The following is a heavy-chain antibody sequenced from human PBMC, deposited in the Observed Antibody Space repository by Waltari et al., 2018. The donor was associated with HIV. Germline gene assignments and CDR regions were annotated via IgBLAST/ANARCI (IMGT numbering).Heavy chain of an antibody. V-gene: IGHV4-39*01. CDR3: ARHRHYYAFFDY. CDR2: IYYSGETT. Sequence: QLQLQESGPGLIQPPETLPLSRTPTWGPSRCGAFYWGWVRQPPGKVLEWIGSIYYSGETTYYNPSLKSGVTVSIDKSKNHFFLNLTSVTAADTAVYYCARHRHYYAFFDYWGQGILVTVSS. J-gene: IGHJ4*02. D-gene: IGHD3-16*01. CDR1: WGPSRCGAFY.